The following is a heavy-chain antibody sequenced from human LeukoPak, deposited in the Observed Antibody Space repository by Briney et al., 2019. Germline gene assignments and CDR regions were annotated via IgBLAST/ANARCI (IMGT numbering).Heavy chain of an antibody. J-gene: IGHJ5*02. V-gene: IGHV1-3*03. CDR1: GYTFTTYA. Sequence: GASVKVSCKASGYTFTTYAMHWVRQAPGQRLEWMGWINAGNGNTEYSQEFQGRVTITRDTSASTAYMELSSLRSEDTAVYYCARRVAARREGINWFDPWGQGTLVTVSS. CDR3: ARRVAARREGINWFDP. D-gene: IGHD6-6*01. CDR2: INAGNGNT.